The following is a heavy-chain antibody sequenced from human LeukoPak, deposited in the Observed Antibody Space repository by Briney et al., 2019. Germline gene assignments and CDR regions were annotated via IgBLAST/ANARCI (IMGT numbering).Heavy chain of an antibody. D-gene: IGHD5-24*01. CDR1: GGSISSSSYY. CDR3: ARRRAPHGYTNLVPFDY. CDR2: IYYSGST. Sequence: SETLSLTCTVSGGSISSSSYYWGWIRQPPGKGLEWIGSIYYSGSTYYNPSLKSRVTISVDTSKNQFSLKLSSVTAADTAVYYCARRRAPHGYTNLVPFDYWGQGTLVTVSS. J-gene: IGHJ4*02. V-gene: IGHV4-39*01.